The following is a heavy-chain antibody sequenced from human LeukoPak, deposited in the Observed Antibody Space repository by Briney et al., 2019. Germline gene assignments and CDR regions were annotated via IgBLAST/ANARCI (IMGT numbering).Heavy chain of an antibody. CDR1: GFTVSSNY. Sequence: PGGSLRLSYAASGFTVSSNYMSWVRQAPGKGLERVSVIYSGGSTYYADSVKGRFTISRDNSKNTLYLQMNSLRAEDTAVYYCAGPRIAAAGWTDYWGQGTLVTVSS. CDR3: AGPRIAAAGWTDY. CDR2: IYSGGST. D-gene: IGHD6-13*01. J-gene: IGHJ4*02. V-gene: IGHV3-66*04.